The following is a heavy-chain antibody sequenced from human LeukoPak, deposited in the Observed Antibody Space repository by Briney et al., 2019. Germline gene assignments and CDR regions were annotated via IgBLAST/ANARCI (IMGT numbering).Heavy chain of an antibody. CDR1: GFTFSSYA. Sequence: GGSLRLSCAASGFTFSSYAMSWVRQAPGKGLEWVSVIYSGGSTYYADSVKGRFTISRDNSKNPLYLQMNSLRAEDTAVYYCARFPFKGGNEYFAYWGQESWSPSPQ. V-gene: IGHV3-53*01. CDR2: IYSGGST. D-gene: IGHD2/OR15-2a*01. CDR3: ARFPFKGGNEYFAY. J-gene: IGHJ4*01.